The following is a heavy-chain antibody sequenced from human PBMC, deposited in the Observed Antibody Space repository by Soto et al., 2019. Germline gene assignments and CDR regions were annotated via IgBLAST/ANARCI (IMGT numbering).Heavy chain of an antibody. D-gene: IGHD3-22*01. CDR1: GGTFSSYA. CDR3: ARSLLVVIIATRVYTSFQH. CDR2: IIPIFGTA. V-gene: IGHV1-69*06. J-gene: IGHJ1*01. Sequence: ASVKVSCKASGGTFSSYAISWVRQAPGQGLEWMGGIIPIFGTANYAQKVQGRVTITADKSTSTAYMELSSLRSADTTVYYCARSLLVVIIATRVYTSFQHWGQGTLVTVSS.